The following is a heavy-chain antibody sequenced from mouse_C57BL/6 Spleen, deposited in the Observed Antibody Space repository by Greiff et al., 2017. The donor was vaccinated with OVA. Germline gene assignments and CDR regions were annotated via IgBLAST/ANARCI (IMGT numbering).Heavy chain of an antibody. D-gene: IGHD1-1*01. CDR2: IYPGSGNT. V-gene: IGHV1-76*01. CDR1: GYTFTDYY. Sequence: QVQLQQSGAELVRPGASVKLSCKASGYTFTDYYINWVKQRPGQGLEWIARIYPGSGNTYYNEKFKGKATLTAEKSSSTAYMQLSSLTSEDSAVYFCARSDYGSHYWGQGTTLTVSS. CDR3: ARSDYGSHY. J-gene: IGHJ2*01.